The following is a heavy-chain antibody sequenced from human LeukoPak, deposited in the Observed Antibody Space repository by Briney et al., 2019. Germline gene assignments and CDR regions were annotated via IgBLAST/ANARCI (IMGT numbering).Heavy chain of an antibody. CDR2: IGTAGDT. J-gene: IGHJ4*02. V-gene: IGHV3-13*01. CDR1: GFTFSGYD. CDR3: ARGGGPGSGRDLYYFDY. Sequence: GGSLRLSCAASGFTFSGYDMHWVRQATGKGLECVSAIGTAGDTYYPGSVKGRFTISRENAKNSLYLQMNSLRAGDTAVYYCARGGGPGSGRDLYYFDYWGQGTLVTVSS. D-gene: IGHD3-10*01.